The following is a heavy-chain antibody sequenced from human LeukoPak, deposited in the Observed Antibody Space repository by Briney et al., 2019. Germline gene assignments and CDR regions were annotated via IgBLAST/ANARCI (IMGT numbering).Heavy chain of an antibody. J-gene: IGHJ4*02. CDR2: ISAYNGNT. D-gene: IGHD5-24*01. CDR1: GYTFTSYG. CDR3: ERGGEMATIRESTFAY. V-gene: IGHV1-18*01. Sequence: ASVKGSCKASGYTFTSYGISWVRQAPGQGLEWMGWISAYNGNTNYAQKLQGRVTMTTDTSTSTAYMELRSLRSDDTAVYYCERGGEMATIRESTFAYWGQGTLVSVSS.